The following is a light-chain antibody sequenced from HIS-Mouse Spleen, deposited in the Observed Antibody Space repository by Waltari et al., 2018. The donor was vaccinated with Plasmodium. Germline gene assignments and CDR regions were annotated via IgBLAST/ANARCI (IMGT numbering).Light chain of an antibody. Sequence: QSALTQPASVSGSPGQSITISCSGTSSDVGSYNLVSWYQQHPDIPPKLIIYEGSKRPPRVSNRYSGSKSGNTASLTISGLQAEDEADYYCCSYAGSSTLVFGGGTKLTVL. CDR3: CSYAGSSTLV. CDR1: SSDVGSYNL. V-gene: IGLV2-23*01. J-gene: IGLJ2*01. CDR2: EGS.